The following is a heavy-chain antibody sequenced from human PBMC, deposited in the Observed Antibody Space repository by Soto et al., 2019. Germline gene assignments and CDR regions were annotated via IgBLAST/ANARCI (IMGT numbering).Heavy chain of an antibody. Sequence: GGSLRLSCAASGFSFNSYGMHWVRQAPGKGLEWVAFISFDGSNKYYAESVKGRFTISRDNSKNTLFVQINSLRAEDAAVYFCAKASATWYSSDWYYFDYWGQGTLVTVSS. CDR3: AKASATWYSSDWYYFDY. D-gene: IGHD6-19*01. V-gene: IGHV3-30*18. J-gene: IGHJ4*02. CDR2: ISFDGSNK. CDR1: GFSFNSYG.